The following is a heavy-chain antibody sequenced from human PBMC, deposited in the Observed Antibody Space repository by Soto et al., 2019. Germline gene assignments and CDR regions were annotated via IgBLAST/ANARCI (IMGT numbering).Heavy chain of an antibody. V-gene: IGHV3-30*18. J-gene: IGHJ4*02. Sequence: QVQLVESGGGVVQPGRSLRLSCVASGFTFSSYGMHWVGQAPGKGLEWVAIISYDGSNTYYADSVKGRFTISRDNSKNTLYLQMNSLRAVDTSVYYCAKEGGLSGSYYISSSYYFDYWGQGTLVTVSS. CDR2: ISYDGSNT. D-gene: IGHD1-26*01. CDR1: GFTFSSYG. CDR3: AKEGGLSGSYYISSSYYFDY.